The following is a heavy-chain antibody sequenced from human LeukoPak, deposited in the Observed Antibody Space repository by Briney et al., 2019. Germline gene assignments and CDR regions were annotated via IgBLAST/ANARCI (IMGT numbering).Heavy chain of an antibody. Sequence: SVKVSCKASGGTFSSYAISWVRQAPGQGLEWMGGIIPIFGTANYAQKFQGRATITTDESTSTAYMELSSLRSEDTAVYYCARVIPIGIGDAFDIWGQGTMVTVSS. J-gene: IGHJ3*02. CDR3: ARVIPIGIGDAFDI. CDR1: GGTFSSYA. D-gene: IGHD3-3*01. CDR2: IIPIFGTA. V-gene: IGHV1-69*05.